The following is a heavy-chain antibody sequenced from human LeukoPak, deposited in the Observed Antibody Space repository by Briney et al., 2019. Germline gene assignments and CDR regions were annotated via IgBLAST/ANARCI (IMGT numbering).Heavy chain of an antibody. J-gene: IGHJ4*02. Sequence: SETLSLTCAVYGGSLSGSYWSWIRQPPGKGLEWIGEINHSGSANYNPSLKSRVTLSIDRSKNQFSLNLNSVTAADTAVYYCARARRDSGYYKVDYWGQGTLVTVSS. D-gene: IGHD3-3*01. V-gene: IGHV4-34*01. CDR2: INHSGSA. CDR1: GGSLSGSY. CDR3: ARARRDSGYYKVDY.